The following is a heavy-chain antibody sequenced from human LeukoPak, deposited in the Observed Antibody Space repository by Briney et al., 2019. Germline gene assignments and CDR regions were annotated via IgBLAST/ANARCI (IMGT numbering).Heavy chain of an antibody. CDR3: AKDRLRGSYYFDG. D-gene: IGHD1-26*01. V-gene: IGHV3-30*18. CDR2: ISYDGSDK. J-gene: IGHJ4*02. Sequence: PGRSLRLSCAASGFIFSGYYMHWVRQAPGEGLEWVAFISYDGSDKYYADSVKGRFTISRDNSKHSLYLQMDRLRTEDTAVYYCAKDRLRGSYYFDGWGEGTLVTVSS. CDR1: GFIFSGYY.